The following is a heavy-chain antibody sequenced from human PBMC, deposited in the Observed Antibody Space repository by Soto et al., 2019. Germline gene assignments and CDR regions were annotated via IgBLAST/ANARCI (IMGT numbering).Heavy chain of an antibody. J-gene: IGHJ4*02. CDR1: GGSISSYY. V-gene: IGHV4-59*08. CDR3: ASMGYHYGSGSYPLDY. Sequence: QVQLQESGPGLVKPSETLSLTCTVSGGSISSYYWTWIQQPPGKGLEWIGFIYNSGRTHYNPSLRSRVTISVDTSKNQFSLKLRSVTAADTAVYYCASMGYHYGSGSYPLDYWGQGTLVTVSS. CDR2: IYNSGRT. D-gene: IGHD3-10*01.